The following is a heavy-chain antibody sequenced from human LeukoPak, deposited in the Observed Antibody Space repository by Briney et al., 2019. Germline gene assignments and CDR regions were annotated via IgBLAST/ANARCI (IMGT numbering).Heavy chain of an antibody. CDR2: VYYSGSS. Sequence: PSETLSLTCTVSGDSISPYYWSWIRQSPGKGLEWIGYVYYSGSSNYNPSLKSRVTISVDTSKNQFSLKLSSVTAADTAVYYCARSRGYSPKYYYDSSGYYYWFDPWGQGTLVTVSS. CDR1: GDSISPYY. D-gene: IGHD3-22*01. V-gene: IGHV4-59*01. J-gene: IGHJ5*02. CDR3: ARSRGYSPKYYYDSSGYYYWFDP.